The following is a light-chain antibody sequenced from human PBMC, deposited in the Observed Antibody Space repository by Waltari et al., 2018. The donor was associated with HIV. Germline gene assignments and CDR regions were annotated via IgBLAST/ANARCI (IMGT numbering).Light chain of an antibody. CDR1: SSDVGGYNY. J-gene: IGLJ3*02. CDR3: SSYASSSTPNWV. CDR2: YVS. V-gene: IGLV2-14*01. Sequence: QSALTQPASVSGSPGQSITISCTGTSSDVGGYNYVSWYQHHPDNTPKLMIYYVSNRPSGVSNRFSGSKSGNTASLTISGLQAEDEADYYCSSYASSSTPNWVFGGGTKLTVL.